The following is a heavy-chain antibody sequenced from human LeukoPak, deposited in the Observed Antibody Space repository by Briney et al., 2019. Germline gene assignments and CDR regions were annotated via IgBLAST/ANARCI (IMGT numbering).Heavy chain of an antibody. V-gene: IGHV3-11*04. D-gene: IGHD6-19*01. CDR1: GFTFSDYY. CDR3: ARGLRIAVAGNIDY. Sequence: GGSLRLSCVASGFTFSDYYMSWIRQAPGKGLEWVSYIGTSGSPIYYADSVKGRFTISRDNSKNTLYLQMNSLRAEDTAVYYCARGLRIAVAGNIDYWGQGTLVTVSS. CDR2: IGTSGSPI. J-gene: IGHJ4*02.